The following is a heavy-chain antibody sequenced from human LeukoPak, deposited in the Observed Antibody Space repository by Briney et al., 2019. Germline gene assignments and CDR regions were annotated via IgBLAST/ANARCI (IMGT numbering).Heavy chain of an antibody. D-gene: IGHD6-19*01. J-gene: IGHJ3*02. V-gene: IGHV3-23*01. CDR1: GFTFSSYA. CDR2: ISGSGGST. Sequence: GGSLRLSCAASGFTFSSYAMSWVRQSPGKGLEWVSGISGSGGSTYYAASVKGRFTISRDNSKNTMYLQMNSLSAEDTAVYHCAKDGYSGGDGLDIWGQGTMVTVSS. CDR3: AKDGYSGGDGLDI.